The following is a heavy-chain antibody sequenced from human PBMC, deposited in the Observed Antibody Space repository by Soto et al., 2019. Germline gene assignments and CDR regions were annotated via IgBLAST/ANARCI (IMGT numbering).Heavy chain of an antibody. J-gene: IGHJ4*02. CDR2: INHSGST. D-gene: IGHD3-10*01. Sequence: SETLSLTCAVYGGSFSGYYWSWIRQPPGKGLEWIGEINHSGSTNYNPSLKSRVTISVDTSKNQFSLKLSSVTAADTAVYYCARYYYGSGSYDYWGQGTLVTVSS. CDR3: ARYYYGSGSYDY. CDR1: GGSFSGYY. V-gene: IGHV4-34*01.